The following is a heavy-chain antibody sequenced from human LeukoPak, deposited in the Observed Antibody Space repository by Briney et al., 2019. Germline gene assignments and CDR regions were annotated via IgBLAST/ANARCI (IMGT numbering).Heavy chain of an antibody. CDR3: ARDLGGSSLLDY. V-gene: IGHV4-30-4*08. Sequence: PSQTLSLTXTVSGGSISSGDYYWSWIRQPPGKGLEWIGYIYYSGSTYYNPSLKSRVTISVDTSKNQFSLKLSSVTAADTAVYYCARDLGGSSLLDYWGQGTLVTVSS. D-gene: IGHD1-26*01. CDR2: IYYSGST. J-gene: IGHJ4*02. CDR1: GGSISSGDYY.